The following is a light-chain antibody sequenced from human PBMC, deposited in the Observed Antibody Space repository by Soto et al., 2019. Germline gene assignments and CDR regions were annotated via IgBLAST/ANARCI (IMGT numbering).Light chain of an antibody. CDR1: QSVSSTY. Sequence: EVVLTQSPGTLSLSPGERATLSCRASQSVSSTYVAWYQHIPGQTPRLLIYGASSSAAGIPDRFSGSGSGTDFTLTISGLEPEDFAVYYCQQHGSSPWMFGQGTKVDIK. J-gene: IGKJ1*01. CDR2: GAS. CDR3: QQHGSSPWM. V-gene: IGKV3-20*01.